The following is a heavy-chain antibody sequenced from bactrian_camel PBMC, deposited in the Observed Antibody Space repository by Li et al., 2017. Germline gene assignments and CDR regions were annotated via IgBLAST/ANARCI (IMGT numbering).Heavy chain of an antibody. D-gene: IGHD3*01. CDR3: TYDGWVERDGRCDS. V-gene: IGHV3S10*01. J-gene: IGHJ4*01. Sequence: EVQLVESGGGSVKAGGSLTLTCVASGYTYNRYCMGWFRLAPGKEREGVAIIDTDGSTFYADSVTGRFTISQNSAKTTVYLQMNDLKPDDTAVYFCTYDGWVERDGRCDSGDEGTQVTVS. CDR1: GYTYNRYC. CDR2: IDTDGST.